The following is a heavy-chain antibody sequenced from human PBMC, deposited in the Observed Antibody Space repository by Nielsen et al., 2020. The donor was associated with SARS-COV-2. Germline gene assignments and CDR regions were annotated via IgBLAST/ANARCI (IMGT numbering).Heavy chain of an antibody. J-gene: IGHJ6*03. CDR1: GYTFTNYA. CDR3: ATPYSSGDQYYYYFYTDV. CDR2: INTNTGNP. V-gene: IGHV7-4-1*02. D-gene: IGHD4-11*01. Sequence: ASVKVSCKASGYTFTNYAMNWVRQAPGQGLEWMGWINTNTGNPTYAQGFTGRFVFSLDTSVSTAYLQISSLKAEDTAVYYCATPYSSGDQYYYYFYTDVWGKGTTVTVSS.